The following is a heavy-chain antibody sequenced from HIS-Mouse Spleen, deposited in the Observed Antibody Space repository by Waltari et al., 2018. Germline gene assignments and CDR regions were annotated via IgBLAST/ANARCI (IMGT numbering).Heavy chain of an antibody. V-gene: IGHV4-39*07. CDR1: GGSISSSSYE. D-gene: IGHD6-13*01. CDR2: IYYSGST. J-gene: IGHJ2*01. CDR3: AREIPYSSSWYDWYFDL. Sequence: QLQLQESGPGLVKPSETLSLTCTVSGGSISSSSYEWGWVRQPPGKGLELIGSIYYSGSTYYNPSLKSRVTISVDTSKNQFSLKLSSVTAADTAVYYCAREIPYSSSWYDWYFDLWGRGTLVTVSS.